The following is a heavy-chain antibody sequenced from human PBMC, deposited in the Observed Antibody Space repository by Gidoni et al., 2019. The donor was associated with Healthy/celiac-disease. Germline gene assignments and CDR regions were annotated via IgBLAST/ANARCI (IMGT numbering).Heavy chain of an antibody. CDR1: GGSFSGYY. Sequence: QVQLQQWGAGLLKPSEPLSLTCAVYGGSFSGYYWTWIRQPPGKGLEWIGEINHSGSTNYNPSLKSRVTISVDTSKNQFSLKLSSVTAADTAVYYCARGRITGTTGAWYWGQGTLVTVSS. D-gene: IGHD1-7*01. CDR3: ARGRITGTTGAWY. V-gene: IGHV4-34*01. CDR2: INHSGST. J-gene: IGHJ4*02.